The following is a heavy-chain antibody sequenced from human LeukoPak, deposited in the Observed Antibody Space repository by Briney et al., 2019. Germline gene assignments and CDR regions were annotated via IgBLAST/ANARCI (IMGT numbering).Heavy chain of an antibody. CDR2: IYYSGST. CDR3: ARGDTAMAYGGFDY. Sequence: SETLSLTCTVSGGSISSGGYSWSWIRQHPGKGLEWIGYIYYSGSTYYNPSLKSRVTISVEPSKNQFSLKLSSVTAADTAVYYCARGDTAMAYGGFDYWGQGTLVTVSS. D-gene: IGHD5-18*01. CDR1: GGSISSGGYS. V-gene: IGHV4-31*03. J-gene: IGHJ4*02.